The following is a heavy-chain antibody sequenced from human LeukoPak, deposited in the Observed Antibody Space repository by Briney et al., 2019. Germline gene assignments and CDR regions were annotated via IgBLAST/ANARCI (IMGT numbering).Heavy chain of an antibody. CDR1: GYSISSGYY. Sequence: SETLSLTCTVSGYSISSGYYWGWIRQPPGKELEWIGSIYHSGSTYYNPFLKSRVTISVDTSKNQFSLKLSSVTAADTAVYCCARETIFGVVIPTSFGYWGQGTLVTVSS. J-gene: IGHJ4*02. V-gene: IGHV4-38-2*02. D-gene: IGHD3-3*01. CDR2: IYHSGST. CDR3: ARETIFGVVIPTSFGY.